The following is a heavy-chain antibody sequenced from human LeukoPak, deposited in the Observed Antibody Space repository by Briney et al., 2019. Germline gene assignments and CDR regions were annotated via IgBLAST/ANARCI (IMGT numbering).Heavy chain of an antibody. V-gene: IGHV3-21*01. CDR2: INSNGKYI. CDR1: GFTFSSYS. J-gene: IGHJ4*02. Sequence: TGGSLRLSCAASGFTFSSYSMIWVRQAPGKGLEWVSMINSNGKYIYYADSVKGRFTISRDNAKNSLYLQMNSLRAEDTAVYYCARALSGIAARTTETDYWGQGSLVTVSS. CDR3: ARALSGIAARTTETDY. D-gene: IGHD6-6*01.